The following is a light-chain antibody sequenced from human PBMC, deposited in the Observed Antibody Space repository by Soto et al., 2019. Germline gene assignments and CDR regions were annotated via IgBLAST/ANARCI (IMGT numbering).Light chain of an antibody. CDR3: QSYDSSLSGSYV. CDR2: ANN. J-gene: IGLJ1*01. V-gene: IGLV1-40*01. CDR1: SSNIGARVD. Sequence: QSVLTQPPSVSGAPGQTVTISCTGSSSNIGARVDVHWYQHLPGTAPKLLIYANNIRPSGVPDRFSGSKSGSSASLAISGLQAEDEGDYYCQSYDSSLSGSYVFGTGTKVNRP.